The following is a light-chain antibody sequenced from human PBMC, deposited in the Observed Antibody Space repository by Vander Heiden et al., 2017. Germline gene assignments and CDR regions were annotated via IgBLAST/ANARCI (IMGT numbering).Light chain of an antibody. CDR2: EVT. CDR1: NRDVGGYNY. J-gene: IGLJ1*01. CDR3: SSHTSNTIPFV. V-gene: IGLV2-14*01. Sequence: QSALTQPASVSGSPGQSITISCTGTNRDVGGYNYVPWYQQHPGKAPKLLMFEVTTRPSGVSNRFSGSKSGNTASLTSSGLQAEDEADYYCSSHTSNTIPFVFGTGTTVTVL.